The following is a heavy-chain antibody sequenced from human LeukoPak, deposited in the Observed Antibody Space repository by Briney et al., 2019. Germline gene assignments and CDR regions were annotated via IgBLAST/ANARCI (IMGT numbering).Heavy chain of an antibody. Sequence: GVLRLSCAASGFTFSNYWMTWVRQAPGKGLEWVANIKEDGSEKYYVDSVKGRFTISRDNAKNSLSLQLNSLSAEDTAVYYCARSRSGYYEDYWGQGTLVTVSS. D-gene: IGHD5-12*01. CDR3: ARSRSGYYEDY. V-gene: IGHV3-7*01. CDR1: GFTFSNYW. CDR2: IKEDGSEK. J-gene: IGHJ4*02.